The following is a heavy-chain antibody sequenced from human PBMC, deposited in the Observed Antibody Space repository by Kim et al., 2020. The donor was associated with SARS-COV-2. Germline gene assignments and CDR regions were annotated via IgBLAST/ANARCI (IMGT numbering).Heavy chain of an antibody. J-gene: IGHJ4*02. Sequence: SETLSLTCTVSGGSISSSSYYWGWIRQPPGKGLEWIGSIYYSGSTYYNPSLKSRVTISVDTSKNQFSLKLSSVTAADTAVYYCARIPHGSGSSIAGFDYWGQGTLVTVSS. CDR3: ARIPHGSGSSIAGFDY. D-gene: IGHD3-10*01. CDR1: GGSISSSSYY. CDR2: IYYSGST. V-gene: IGHV4-39*01.